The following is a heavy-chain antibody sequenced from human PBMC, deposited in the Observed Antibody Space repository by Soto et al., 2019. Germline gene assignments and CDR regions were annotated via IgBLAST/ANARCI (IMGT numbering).Heavy chain of an antibody. D-gene: IGHD2-15*01. J-gene: IGHJ6*02. CDR1: GYGFTIYG. CDR2: ISAYNGNT. Sequence: ASVKVSCKASGYGFTIYGISWVRQAPRQGLEWMGWISAYNGNTNYAQKLQGRVTMTTDTSTSTAYMELRSLRSDDTAVYYCARGVVVVVAATSYYYGMDVWGQGTTVTVSS. V-gene: IGHV1-18*01. CDR3: ARGVVVVVAATSYYYGMDV.